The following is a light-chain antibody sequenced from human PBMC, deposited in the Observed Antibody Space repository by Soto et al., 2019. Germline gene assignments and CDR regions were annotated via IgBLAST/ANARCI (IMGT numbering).Light chain of an antibody. CDR2: GTN. CDR3: QSYDNSLSGGV. V-gene: IGLV1-40*01. Sequence: QSVLTQPPSVSGAPGQRVTISCTGSSSNIGAGYGVHWYQQLPGAVPKLLIYGTNHRPSGVPDRISGSKSGTSATLAITGLQAEDEADYSCQSYDNSLSGGVFGGGTNLTVL. J-gene: IGLJ3*02. CDR1: SSNIGAGYG.